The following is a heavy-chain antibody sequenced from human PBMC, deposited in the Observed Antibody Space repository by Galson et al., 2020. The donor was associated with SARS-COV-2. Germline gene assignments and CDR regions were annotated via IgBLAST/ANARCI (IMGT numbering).Heavy chain of an antibody. CDR3: ARVPYYYDSSGALGF. Sequence: SETLSLTCTVSGGSISSGFSYWSWIRQPAGKGLEWIGHIYTSGSTNYNPSLKSRVTILVDTAKNQFSLKLSSVTAADTAVYYCARVPYYYDSSGALGFWGQGTLVTVSS. V-gene: IGHV4-61*09. CDR1: GGSISSGFSY. CDR2: IYTSGST. D-gene: IGHD3-22*01. J-gene: IGHJ4*02.